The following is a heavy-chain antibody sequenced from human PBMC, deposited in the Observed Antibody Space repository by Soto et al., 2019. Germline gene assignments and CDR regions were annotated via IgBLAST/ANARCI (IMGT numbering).Heavy chain of an antibody. CDR3: ARAVAVPADCDY. J-gene: IGHJ4*02. Sequence: QVQLVQSGAEEKKPGASVKVSCKASGYTFTTYAMHWVRQAPGQRLEWMGWINAGNGNTKYSQKFQGRVTITRDTSASTAYMELSSLRSEDTAVYYGARAVAVPADCDYWGQGTLVTVSS. CDR2: INAGNGNT. V-gene: IGHV1-3*05. D-gene: IGHD6-19*01. CDR1: GYTFTTYA.